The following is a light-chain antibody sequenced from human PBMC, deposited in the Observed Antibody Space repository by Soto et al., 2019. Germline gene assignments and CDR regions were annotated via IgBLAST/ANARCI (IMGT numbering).Light chain of an antibody. CDR1: TSNIGAGYD. V-gene: IGLV1-40*01. Sequence: QSVLTQPPSVSGAPGQRVTFSCTGSTSNIGAGYDVHWYQQLPETSPKLLIFGNSNRPSGVPDRFSASRSGSSASLAITGLQAEDEADYYCQSYDSSLSGPYVFGSGTKVTVL. CDR3: QSYDSSLSGPYV. J-gene: IGLJ1*01. CDR2: GNS.